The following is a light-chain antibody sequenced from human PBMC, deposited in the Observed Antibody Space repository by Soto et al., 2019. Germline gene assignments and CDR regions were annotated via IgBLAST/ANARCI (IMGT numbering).Light chain of an antibody. V-gene: IGKV4-1*01. J-gene: IGKJ4*01. Sequence: DIVMTQSPDSLAVSLGERATISCKSSLRVLYSSNNKNYLAWYQQKPGQPPKLLIYWASTRESGVPDRFSGSGSGTDFTLTISSLQAEDVAVSYCQQYYTTLAPTFGGGTKVEIK. CDR3: QQYYTTLAPT. CDR1: LRVLYSSNNKNY. CDR2: WAS.